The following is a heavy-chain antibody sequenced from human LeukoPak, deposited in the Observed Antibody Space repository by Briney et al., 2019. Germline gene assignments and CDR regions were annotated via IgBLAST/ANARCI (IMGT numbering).Heavy chain of an antibody. Sequence: GASVKVSCKASGYTFTSYYMHWVRQAPGQGLEWMGIINPSGGSTSYAQKFQGRVTMTRDTSTSTVYMELSSLRSEDTAVYYCARDPRRYCSSTSCYGYFDYWGQGTLVTVSS. V-gene: IGHV1-46*01. CDR2: INPSGGST. CDR3: ARDPRRYCSSTSCYGYFDY. CDR1: GYTFTSYY. J-gene: IGHJ4*02. D-gene: IGHD2-2*01.